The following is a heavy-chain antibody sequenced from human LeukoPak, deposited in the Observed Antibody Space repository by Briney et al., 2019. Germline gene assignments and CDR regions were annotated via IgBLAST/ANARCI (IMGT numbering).Heavy chain of an antibody. CDR2: INHSGST. CDR1: GGSFSGYY. Sequence: SETLSLTCAVYGGSFSGYYWSWIRQPPGKGLEWSGEINHSGSTNYNPSLKSRVTISVDTSKNQFSLKLSSVPAADKAVDYCARGWVAPGYYGMDVWGQGTTVTVSS. V-gene: IGHV4-34*01. CDR3: ARGWVAPGYYGMDV. J-gene: IGHJ6*02. D-gene: IGHD2-15*01.